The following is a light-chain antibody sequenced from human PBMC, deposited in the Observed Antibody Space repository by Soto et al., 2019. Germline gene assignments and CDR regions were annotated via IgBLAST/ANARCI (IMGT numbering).Light chain of an antibody. V-gene: IGKV3-15*01. J-gene: IGKJ4*01. Sequence: EIVMTQSPATLSVSPGESATLSCRASQSVSNNLAWYQQKPGQAPRLLIYFASTRATGIPARFSGSGSGTEFTLTISSLQSEDFAVYYCQQYNKWPLTFGGGTKVETK. CDR1: QSVSNN. CDR2: FAS. CDR3: QQYNKWPLT.